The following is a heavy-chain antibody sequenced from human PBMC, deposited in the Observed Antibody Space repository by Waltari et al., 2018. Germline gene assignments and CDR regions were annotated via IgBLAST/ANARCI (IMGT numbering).Heavy chain of an antibody. CDR2: IWYDGSNK. V-gene: IGHV3-33*01. D-gene: IGHD6-19*01. Sequence: QVQLVESGGGVVQPGRSLRLSCAASGFTFSSYGMHWVRQAPGKGLEWVAVIWYDGSNKYYADSVKGRFTISRDNSKNTLYLQMNSLRAEDTAVYYCARDRNGSGFDPWGQGTLVTVSS. J-gene: IGHJ5*02. CDR1: GFTFSSYG. CDR3: ARDRNGSGFDP.